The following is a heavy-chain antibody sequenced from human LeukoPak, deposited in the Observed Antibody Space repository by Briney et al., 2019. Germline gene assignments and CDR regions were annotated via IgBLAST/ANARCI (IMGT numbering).Heavy chain of an antibody. D-gene: IGHD3-10*01. CDR2: IYYSGST. CDR1: GGSISSSSYY. Sequence: SETLSLTCTVSGGSISSSSYYWGWIRQPPGKGLEWIGSIYYSGSTYYNPSLKSRVTISVDTSKNQFSLKLSSVTAADTAVYYCARDRGEGRGFYYYYYMDVWGKGTTVTVSS. CDR3: ARDRGEGRGFYYYYYMDV. J-gene: IGHJ6*03. V-gene: IGHV4-39*07.